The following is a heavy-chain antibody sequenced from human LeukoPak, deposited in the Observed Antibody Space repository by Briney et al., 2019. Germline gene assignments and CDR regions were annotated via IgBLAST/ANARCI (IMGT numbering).Heavy chain of an antibody. Sequence: GGSLRLSCAASEXTFNSYAMHWVRQAPGKGLEYVSAISSNGGSTYYANSVKGRFTISRDNSKNTLYLQMGSLRAEDMAVYYCARGPSGSYYVIDQWGQGTLVTVSS. V-gene: IGHV3-64*01. J-gene: IGHJ4*02. CDR1: EXTFNSYA. CDR3: ARGPSGSYYVIDQ. CDR2: ISSNGGST. D-gene: IGHD1-26*01.